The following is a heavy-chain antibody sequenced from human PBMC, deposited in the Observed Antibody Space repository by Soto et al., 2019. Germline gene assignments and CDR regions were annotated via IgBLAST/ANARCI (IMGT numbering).Heavy chain of an antibody. V-gene: IGHV3-7*01. CDR1: GFTFSSYW. CDR3: ARGLGYCSGGSCSGVGSDY. CDR2: IKQDGSEK. D-gene: IGHD2-15*01. J-gene: IGHJ4*02. Sequence: GGSLRLSCAASGFTFSSYWMSRVRQAPGKGLEWVANIKQDGSEKYYVDSVKGRFTISRDNAKNSLHLQMNSLRAEDTAVYYCARGLGYCSGGSCSGVGSDYWGQGTLVTVSS.